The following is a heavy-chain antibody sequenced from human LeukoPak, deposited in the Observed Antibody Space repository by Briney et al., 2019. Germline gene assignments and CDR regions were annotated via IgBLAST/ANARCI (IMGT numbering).Heavy chain of an antibody. V-gene: IGHV3-21*04. D-gene: IGHD3-22*01. CDR2: ISSSSSYI. Sequence: PGGSLRLSCAASGFTFSGYNMNWVRQAPGKGLEWVSSISSSSSYIYYADSVKGRFTISRDNAKNSLYLQMNSLRAEDTALYYCATSTYYYDSSGYYSDYWGQGTLVTVSS. CDR3: ATSTYYYDSSGYYSDY. CDR1: GFTFSGYN. J-gene: IGHJ4*02.